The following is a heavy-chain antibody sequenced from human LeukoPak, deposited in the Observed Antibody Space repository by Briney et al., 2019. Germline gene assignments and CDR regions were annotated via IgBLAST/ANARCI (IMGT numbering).Heavy chain of an antibody. J-gene: IGHJ4*02. CDR3: ASVRSGYGYYFDD. Sequence: ASVKVSCKASGYTFTSYYMHWVRQAPGQGLEWVGIINPSRGSTSYEQKLQGRVTMTRDTSTSTVYIELSSLRSEDTAVYYCASVRSGYGYYFDDWSQGTLVTV. CDR1: GYTFTSYY. V-gene: IGHV1-46*01. D-gene: IGHD3-22*01. CDR2: INPSRGST.